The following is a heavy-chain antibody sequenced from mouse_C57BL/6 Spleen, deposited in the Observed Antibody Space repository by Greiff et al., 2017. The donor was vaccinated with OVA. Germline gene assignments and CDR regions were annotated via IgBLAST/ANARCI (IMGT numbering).Heavy chain of an antibody. CDR3: ARGGHYYGSSYGVMDY. V-gene: IGHV1-55*01. J-gene: IGHJ4*01. CDR1: GYTFTSYW. D-gene: IGHD1-1*01. Sequence: VQLQESGAELVKPGASVKMSCKASGYTFTSYWITWVKQRPGQGLEWIGDIYPGSGSTNYNEKFKSKATLTVDTSSSTAYMQLSSLTSEDSAVYYCARGGHYYGSSYGVMDYWGQGTSVTVSS. CDR2: IYPGSGST.